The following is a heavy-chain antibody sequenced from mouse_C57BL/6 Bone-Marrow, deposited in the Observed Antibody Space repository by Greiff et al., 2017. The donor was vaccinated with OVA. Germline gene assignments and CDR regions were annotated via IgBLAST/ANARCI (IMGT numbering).Heavy chain of an antibody. CDR2: ISDGGSYT. CDR3: AREGGLGY. V-gene: IGHV5-4*01. Sequence: SLEWVATISDGGSYTYYPDNVKGRFTISRDNAKNNLYLQMSHLKSEDTAMYYCAREGGLGYWGQGTTLTVSS. J-gene: IGHJ2*01.